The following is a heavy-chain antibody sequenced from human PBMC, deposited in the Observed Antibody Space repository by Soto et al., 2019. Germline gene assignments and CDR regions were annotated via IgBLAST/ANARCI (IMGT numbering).Heavy chain of an antibody. J-gene: IGHJ4*02. CDR2: INHSGST. D-gene: IGHD5-18*01. CDR1: GGSFSGYY. V-gene: IGHV4-34*01. CDR3: ASVVDTAMVTTDY. Sequence: SETLSLTCAVYGGSFSGYYCSWIRQPPGKGLEWIGEINHSGSTNYNPSLKSRVTISVDTSKNQFSLKLSSVTAADTAVYYCASVVDTAMVTTDYWGQGTLVTVSS.